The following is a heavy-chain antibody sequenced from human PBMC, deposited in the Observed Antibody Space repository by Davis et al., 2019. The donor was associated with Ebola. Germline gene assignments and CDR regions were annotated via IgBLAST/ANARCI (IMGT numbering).Heavy chain of an antibody. Sequence: PGGSLRLSCAASGFVFRNYVMSWVRQAPGKGLEWVSTLGTSADTYYADSMKGRFTISRDNSKNTLYLQMSGLRVEDTAMYYCAKDTSNIWFDIWGQGTNVTVSS. V-gene: IGHV3-23*01. CDR1: GFVFRNYV. J-gene: IGHJ3*02. CDR3: AKDTSNIWFDI. CDR2: LGTSADT. D-gene: IGHD1-26*01.